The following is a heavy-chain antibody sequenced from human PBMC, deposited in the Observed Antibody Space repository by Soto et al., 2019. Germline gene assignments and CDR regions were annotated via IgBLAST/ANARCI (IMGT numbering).Heavy chain of an antibody. V-gene: IGHV3-30-3*01. CDR3: SRDLSNFSDSGGGRYGMDV. Sequence: GESLRLSCAASGFTFSSYAMHWVRQAPGKGLEWVAVISYDGSNKYYADSVKGRFTISRDNSKNTLYLQMNSLSAEDTAVYYCSRDLSNFSDSGGGRYGMDVWGQGTTVFASS. J-gene: IGHJ6*01. CDR2: ISYDGSNK. D-gene: IGHD3-22*01. CDR1: GFTFSSYA.